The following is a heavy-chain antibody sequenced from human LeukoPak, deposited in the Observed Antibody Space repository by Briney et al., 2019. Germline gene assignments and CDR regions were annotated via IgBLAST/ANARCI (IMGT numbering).Heavy chain of an antibody. D-gene: IGHD3-3*01. CDR3: AKSMDTSFGVVPHDY. J-gene: IGHJ4*02. CDR2: ISGSGGST. V-gene: IGHV3-23*01. CDR1: GFIFSSYA. Sequence: GGCLRLSCAASGFIFSSYAMSWVRQAPGKGLEWVSAISGSGGSTYYADSVKGRFTISRDNSKNTLYLQMNSLRAEDTAVYYCAKSMDTSFGVVPHDYWGQGTLVTVSS.